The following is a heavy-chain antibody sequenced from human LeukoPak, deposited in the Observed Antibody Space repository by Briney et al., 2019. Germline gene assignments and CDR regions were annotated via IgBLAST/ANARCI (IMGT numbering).Heavy chain of an antibody. CDR1: DGSITSYY. D-gene: IGHD2-15*01. CDR3: ARLAVDCSGGTCYLARYIDY. Sequence: SETLSLTGTVSDGSITSYYWSWIRQPPGKGLERIGYIYYRGSTNYNPSLKSRVTISADTSKNQFSLKLSSVTAADTAVYYCARLAVDCSGGTCYLARYIDYWGQGTLVTVSS. J-gene: IGHJ4*02. CDR2: IYYRGST. V-gene: IGHV4-59*08.